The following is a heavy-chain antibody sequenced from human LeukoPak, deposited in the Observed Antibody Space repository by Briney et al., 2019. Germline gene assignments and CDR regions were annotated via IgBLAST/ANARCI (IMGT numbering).Heavy chain of an antibody. V-gene: IGHV1-69*05. CDR1: GGTFSSYA. J-gene: IGHJ4*02. D-gene: IGHD7-27*01. CDR2: IIPIFGTA. CDR3: ARGVNVGKGPPDLHY. Sequence: SVKVSCKASGGTFSSYAISWVRQAPGQGLEWMGGIIPIFGTANYAQKFQGRVTITTDESTSTAYMELGSLRSEDTAVYYCARGVNVGKGPPDLHYWGQGTLVTVSS.